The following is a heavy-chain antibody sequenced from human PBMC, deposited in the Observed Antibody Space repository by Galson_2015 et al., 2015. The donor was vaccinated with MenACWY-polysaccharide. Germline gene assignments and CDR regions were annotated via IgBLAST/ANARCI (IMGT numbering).Heavy chain of an antibody. CDR2: ISYDGSNK. CDR1: GFTFSSYA. CDR3: AREYCDRTSCYGMDV. J-gene: IGHJ6*02. D-gene: IGHD2-2*01. Sequence: SLRLSCAASGFTFSSYAMPWVRQAPGKGLGWVAVISYDGSNKYYADSVKGRFTISRDNSKNTLYLQMNSLRAEDTALYYCAREYCDRTSCYGMDVWGQGTLVTVSS. V-gene: IGHV3-30-3*01.